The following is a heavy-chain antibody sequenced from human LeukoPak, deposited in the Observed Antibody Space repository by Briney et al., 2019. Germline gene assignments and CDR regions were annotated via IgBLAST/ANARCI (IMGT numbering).Heavy chain of an antibody. CDR2: IYPNSGGT. J-gene: IGHJ4*02. D-gene: IGHD6-19*01. CDR3: ARVASSGWYWDTYYFDY. Sequence: ASVKVSCKASGYTFTGYYMHWVRQAPGQGLEWMGWIYPNSGGTNYAQKFQGRVTMTRDTSISTAYMELSRPRSDDTAVYYCARVASSGWYWDTYYFDYWGQGTLVTVSS. CDR1: GYTFTGYY. V-gene: IGHV1-2*02.